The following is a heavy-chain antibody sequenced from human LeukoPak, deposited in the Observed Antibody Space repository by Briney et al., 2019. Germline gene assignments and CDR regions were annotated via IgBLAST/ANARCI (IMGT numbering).Heavy chain of an antibody. CDR3: TRLFIAAAGTTTIDY. D-gene: IGHD6-13*01. Sequence: GGSQRLSCAASGFTFSGSAMHWVRQASGKGLEWVGRIRSKANSYATAYAASVKGRFTIPREISKNRAYLKMNTLKTEETAVYYCTRLFIAAAGTTTIDYGGQGTLVTVSS. CDR2: IRSKANSYAT. CDR1: GFTFSGSA. J-gene: IGHJ4*02. V-gene: IGHV3-73*01.